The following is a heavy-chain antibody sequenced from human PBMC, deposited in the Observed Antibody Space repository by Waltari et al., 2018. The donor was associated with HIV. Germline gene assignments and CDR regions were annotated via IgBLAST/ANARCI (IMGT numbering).Heavy chain of an antibody. J-gene: IGHJ1*01. CDR3: ARHRYFQH. V-gene: IGHV5-51*01. Sequence: EVQLVQSGAEVKKPGESLKISCKGSGYSFTTYWIGWVRQRPGKGLEGMGIIYPGDSETGYSPAYQGQVTISVDKSISTGYRQWSSLKASDTAMYYCARHRYFQHGGQGTLVTVYS. CDR2: IYPGDSET. CDR1: GYSFTTYW.